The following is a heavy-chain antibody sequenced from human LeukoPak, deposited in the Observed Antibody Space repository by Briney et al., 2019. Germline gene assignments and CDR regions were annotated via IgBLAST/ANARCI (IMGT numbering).Heavy chain of an antibody. J-gene: IGHJ6*03. D-gene: IGHD3-3*01. CDR3: AKDPVHDFTPRGHHMDV. V-gene: IGHV3-23*01. CDR2: ISGSGGST. CDR1: GFTFSNYA. Sequence: PGGSLRLSCAASGFTFSNYAMSWVRQAPGKGLDWVSAISGSGGSTYYADSVKGRFTISRDNSKNTLYLQMNSLRAEDTAVYYCAKDPVHDFTPRGHHMDVWGKGTTVTVSS.